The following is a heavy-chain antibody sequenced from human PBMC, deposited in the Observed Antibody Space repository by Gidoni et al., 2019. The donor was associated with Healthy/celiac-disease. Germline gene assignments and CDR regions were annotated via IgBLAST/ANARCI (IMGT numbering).Heavy chain of an antibody. CDR2: ISSSSSYI. CDR1: GFTFSSYS. Sequence: EVQQVESGGGLVKPGGALRLSCAASGFTFSSYSMNWVRQAPGKGLEWVSSISSSSSYIYYADSVKGRFTISRDNAKNSLYLQMNSLRAEDTAVYYCARDSGRRLNYWGQGTLVTVSS. V-gene: IGHV3-21*01. CDR3: ARDSGRRLNY. J-gene: IGHJ4*02. D-gene: IGHD6-25*01.